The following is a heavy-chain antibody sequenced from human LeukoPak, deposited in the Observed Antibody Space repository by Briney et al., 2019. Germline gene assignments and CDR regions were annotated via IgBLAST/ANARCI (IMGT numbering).Heavy chain of an antibody. CDR1: GGTFTSYA. D-gene: IGHD5-24*01. CDR2: IIPISGTA. J-gene: IGHJ4*02. V-gene: IGHV1-69*13. CDR3: ARVQRDGYNPYYFDY. Sequence: SVKVSCKASGGTFTSYAISWVRQAPGQGLEWMGGIIPISGTASYAQEFQGRVTITADESTSTAYMELSSLRSEDTAVYYCARVQRDGYNPYYFDYWGQGTLVTVSS.